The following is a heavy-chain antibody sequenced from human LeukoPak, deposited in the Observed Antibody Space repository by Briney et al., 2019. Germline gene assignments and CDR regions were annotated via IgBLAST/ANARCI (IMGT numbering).Heavy chain of an antibody. J-gene: IGHJ4*02. CDR1: GYTFNSHV. Sequence: GASVKVSCKGSGYTFNSHVTWVRQAPGQGLEWMGWISAYNGNTNYAQKLQGRVTMTTDTSTSTAYMELRSLRSDDTAVYYCARNEYYDILTGPSDYWGQGTLVTVSS. CDR3: ARNEYYDILTGPSDY. D-gene: IGHD3-9*01. CDR2: ISAYNGNT. V-gene: IGHV1-18*01.